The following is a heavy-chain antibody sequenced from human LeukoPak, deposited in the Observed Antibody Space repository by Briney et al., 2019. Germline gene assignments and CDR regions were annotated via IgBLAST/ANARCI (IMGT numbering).Heavy chain of an antibody. Sequence: GGSLRPSCAASRFTFSSYSMNWVRQAPGKGLEWVSSISSFGSYIYYADSVKGRFTISRDNSKNTLYLQMNSLRAEDTAVYYCAKDWRYQLYWGQGTLVTVSS. D-gene: IGHD2-2*01. CDR2: ISSFGSYI. J-gene: IGHJ4*02. V-gene: IGHV3-21*01. CDR3: AKDWRYQLY. CDR1: RFTFSSYS.